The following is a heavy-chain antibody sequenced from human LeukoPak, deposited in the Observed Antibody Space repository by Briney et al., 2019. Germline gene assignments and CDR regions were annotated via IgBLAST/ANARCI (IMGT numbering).Heavy chain of an antibody. J-gene: IGHJ4*02. Sequence: LPGGSLRLSCAASGFTFSSYAMSWVRQAPGKGLEWVSAISGSGGSTYYADSVKGRFTISRDNSKNTLYLQMNSLRAEDTAVYYCAKRDGYNSAFDKWGQGTLVTVSS. V-gene: IGHV3-23*01. D-gene: IGHD5-24*01. CDR1: GFTFSSYA. CDR2: ISGSGGST. CDR3: AKRDGYNSAFDK.